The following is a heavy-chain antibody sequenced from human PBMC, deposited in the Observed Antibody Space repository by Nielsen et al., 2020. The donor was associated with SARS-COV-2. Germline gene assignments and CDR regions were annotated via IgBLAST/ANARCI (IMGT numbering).Heavy chain of an antibody. D-gene: IGHD3-22*01. CDR2: ISSSGSTI. V-gene: IGHV3-48*03. Sequence: VRQAPGKGLEWVSYISSSGSTIYYADSVKGRFTISRDNAKNSLYLQMNSLRAEDTAVYYCASPSTVGYYDSSGYYGGPEYFQHWGQGTLVTVSS. CDR3: ASPSTVGYYDSSGYYGGPEYFQH. J-gene: IGHJ1*01.